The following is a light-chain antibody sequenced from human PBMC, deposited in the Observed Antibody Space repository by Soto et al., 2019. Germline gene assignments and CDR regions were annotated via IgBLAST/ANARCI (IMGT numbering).Light chain of an antibody. V-gene: IGKV3-20*01. CDR2: AAS. J-gene: IGKJ4*01. CDR3: QQFGSSPPRLT. CDR1: QSLSSTF. Sequence: EIVLTQSPGTLSLSPGERATLSCRASQSLSSTFLAWYQQKPGQAPRLLIYAASSRAAGIPDRFSGSGSGTDLTRTISRLEPEDFAVYYCQQFGSSPPRLTFGGGTKVEIK.